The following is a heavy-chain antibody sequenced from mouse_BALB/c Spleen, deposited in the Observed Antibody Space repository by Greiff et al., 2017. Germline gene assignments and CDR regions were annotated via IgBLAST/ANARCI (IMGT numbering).Heavy chain of an antibody. CDR3: AMGDDGYYWYFDV. V-gene: IGHV3-6*02. Sequence: EVQLQESGPGLVKPSQSLSLTCSVTGYSITSGYYWNWIRQFPGNKLEWMGYISYDGSNNYNPSLKNRISITRDTSKNQFFLKLNSVTTEDTATYYCAMGDDGYYWYFDVWGAGTTVTVSS. CDR1: GYSITSGYY. CDR2: ISYDGSN. J-gene: IGHJ1*01. D-gene: IGHD2-3*01.